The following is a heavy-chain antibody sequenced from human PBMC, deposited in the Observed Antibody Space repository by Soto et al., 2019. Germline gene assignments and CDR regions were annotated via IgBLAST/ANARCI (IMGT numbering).Heavy chain of an antibody. CDR2: IYYSGST. CDR1: GGSVSSGSYY. D-gene: IGHD4-17*01. Sequence: PSEPLSLPSSVFGGSVSSGSYYWSWIRQPPGKGLEWIGYIYYSGSTNYNPSLKSRVTISVDTSKNQFSLKLSSVIASDTAVYYCARIYGDYEYWGQGTLVTVSS. CDR3: ARIYGDYEY. J-gene: IGHJ4*02. V-gene: IGHV4-61*01.